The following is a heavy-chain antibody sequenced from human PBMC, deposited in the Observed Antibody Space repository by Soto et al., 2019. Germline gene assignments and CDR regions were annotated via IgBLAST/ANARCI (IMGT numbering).Heavy chain of an antibody. CDR2: ISSNGGST. Sequence: GGSLRLSCAASGFTFSSYAMHWVRQAPGKGLEYVSAISSNGGSTYYANSVKGRFTISRDNSKNTLYLQMGSLRAEDMAVYYCARDWDGDYAFDYWGQGTLVTVSS. J-gene: IGHJ4*02. CDR1: GFTFSSYA. D-gene: IGHD4-17*01. CDR3: ARDWDGDYAFDY. V-gene: IGHV3-64*01.